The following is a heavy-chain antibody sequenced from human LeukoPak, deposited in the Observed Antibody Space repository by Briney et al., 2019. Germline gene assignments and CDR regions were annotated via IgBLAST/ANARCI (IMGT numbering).Heavy chain of an antibody. J-gene: IGHJ6*02. CDR1: GFTFSSYS. CDR2: ISSSSSYI. Sequence: KPGGSLRLSCAASGFTFSSYSMNWVRQAPGKGLEWVSSISSSSSYIYYADSVKGRFTISRDNAKNSLYLQMNSLRAEDTAVYYCARVKLKGAMAYHTLLDVWGQGTTVTVSS. V-gene: IGHV3-21*01. CDR3: ARVKLKGAMAYHTLLDV. D-gene: IGHD5-18*01.